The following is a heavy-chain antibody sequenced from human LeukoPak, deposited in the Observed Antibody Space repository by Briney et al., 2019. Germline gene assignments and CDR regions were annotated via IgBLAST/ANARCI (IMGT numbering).Heavy chain of an antibody. CDR2: ISSSSSYI. CDR1: GFTFSSYS. CDR3: AKDRSPFPPDAFDI. J-gene: IGHJ3*02. Sequence: KPGGSLRLSCAASGFTFSSYSMNWVRQAPGKGLEWVSSISSSSSYIYYADSVKGRFTISRDNSKNTLYLQLNSLRAEDTAVYYCAKDRSPFPPDAFDIWGQGTMVTVSS. V-gene: IGHV3-21*04.